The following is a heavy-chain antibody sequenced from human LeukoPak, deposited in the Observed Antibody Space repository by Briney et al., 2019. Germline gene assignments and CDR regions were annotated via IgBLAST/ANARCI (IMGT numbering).Heavy chain of an antibody. CDR2: IKSKTDGGTT. CDR1: GFTFSKAW. D-gene: IGHD2-15*01. Sequence: GGSLRLSCAASGFTFSKAWMSWVRQAPGKGLEWVGRIKSKTDGGTTDYAAPVKGRFTISRDDSKNTLYLQMNSLKTEDTAVYYCTTDRYWGGLDCWGQGTLVTVSS. J-gene: IGHJ4*02. V-gene: IGHV3-15*01. CDR3: TTDRYWGGLDC.